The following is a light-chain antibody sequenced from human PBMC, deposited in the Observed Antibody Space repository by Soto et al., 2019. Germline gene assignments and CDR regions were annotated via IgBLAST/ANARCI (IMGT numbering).Light chain of an antibody. Sequence: QSALTQPASVSGSPGPSITISCTGTSSDVGGYNYVSWYQQHPGKAPNLMIYEVSNRPSGVSNRFSGSKSGNTASLTISGLQAEDEGDYYCSSYTSSSTWVFGGGTKLTVL. CDR2: EVS. J-gene: IGLJ3*02. V-gene: IGLV2-14*01. CDR1: SSDVGGYNY. CDR3: SSYTSSSTWV.